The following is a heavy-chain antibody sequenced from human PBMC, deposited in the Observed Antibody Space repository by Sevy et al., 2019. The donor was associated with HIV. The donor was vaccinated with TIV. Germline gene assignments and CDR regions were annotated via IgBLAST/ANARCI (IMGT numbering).Heavy chain of an antibody. CDR2: INHTGST. D-gene: IGHD2-2*01. Sequence: SETLSLTCAVYGGSFSGYYWSWIRQPPGKGLEWIGEINHTGSTNYNPSLKSRVTISVDTSKNQFSLKLSSVTAADTAVYYCARLNIVVVPAAILGTDVWGQGTTVTVSS. V-gene: IGHV4-34*01. CDR1: GGSFSGYY. CDR3: ARLNIVVVPAAILGTDV. J-gene: IGHJ6*02.